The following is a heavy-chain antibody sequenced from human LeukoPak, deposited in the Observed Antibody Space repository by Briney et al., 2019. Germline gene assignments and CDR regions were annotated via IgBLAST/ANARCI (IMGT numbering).Heavy chain of an antibody. CDR2: ISAYNGNT. D-gene: IGHD3-3*01. CDR3: ARDGFDFWSGYSTSYNWFDP. J-gene: IGHJ5*02. CDR1: GYTFTSYG. V-gene: IGHV1-18*01. Sequence: ASVKVSCKASGYTFTSYGISWVRQAPGQGLEWMGWISAYNGNTNYAQKLQGRVTMTTDTSTSTAYMELRSLRSDETAVYYCARDGFDFWSGYSTSYNWFDPWGQGTLVTVSS.